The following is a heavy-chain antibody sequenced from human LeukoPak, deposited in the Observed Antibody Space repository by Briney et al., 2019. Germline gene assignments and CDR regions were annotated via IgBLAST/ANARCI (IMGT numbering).Heavy chain of an antibody. CDR2: ISAYNGNT. CDR3: ARFSGNSYYFDY. J-gene: IGHJ4*02. V-gene: IGHV1-18*01. Sequence: ASVKVSCKASGYTFTSSGVNWVRQAPGQGLEWMGWISAYNGNTNYAQKLQGRVTMTTDTSTSTAYMELRSLRSDDTAVYYCARFSGNSYYFDYWGQGTLVTVSS. CDR1: GYTFTSSG. D-gene: IGHD4-23*01.